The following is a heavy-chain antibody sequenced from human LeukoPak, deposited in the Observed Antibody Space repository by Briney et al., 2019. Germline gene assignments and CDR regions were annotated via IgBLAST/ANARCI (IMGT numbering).Heavy chain of an antibody. V-gene: IGHV3-53*01. D-gene: IGHD6-19*01. Sequence: GGSLRLSCAASGFSVSSNYMIWVRQGLGKGLECVSVISNDGDTYYADSVKGRFTISRDTSKNTVSLQMNSLRAEDTAVYWCAGDKTTGGWYEIEYWGQGTLVTVSS. J-gene: IGHJ4*02. CDR2: ISNDGDT. CDR3: AGDKTTGGWYEIEY. CDR1: GFSVSSNY.